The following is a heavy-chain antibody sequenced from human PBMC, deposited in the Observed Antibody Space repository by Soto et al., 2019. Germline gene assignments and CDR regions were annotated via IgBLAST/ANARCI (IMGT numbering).Heavy chain of an antibody. J-gene: IGHJ3*02. V-gene: IGHV3-49*03. CDR3: TRDQGITIFGVVYGADAFDI. Sequence: GGSLRLSCTASGFTFGDYAMSWFRQAPGKGLEWVGFIRSKAYGGTTEYAASVKGRFTISRDDSKSIAYLQMNSLKTEDTAVYYCTRDQGITIFGVVYGADAFDIWGQGTMVTVSS. CDR2: IRSKAYGGTT. D-gene: IGHD3-3*01. CDR1: GFTFGDYA.